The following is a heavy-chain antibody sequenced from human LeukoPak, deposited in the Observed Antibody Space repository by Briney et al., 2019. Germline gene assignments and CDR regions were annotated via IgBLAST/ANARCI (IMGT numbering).Heavy chain of an antibody. D-gene: IGHD7-27*01. Sequence: ASVKVSCKASKYTFTSYDIHWVRQATGQGLEWMGWMNPVSGNTGYAQNFQGRFTMTRDTAISTAYMELSSLRSEDTAVYYCARGPRNWGFDYWGQGTLVTVSS. CDR1: KYTFTSYD. CDR3: ARGPRNWGFDY. J-gene: IGHJ4*02. V-gene: IGHV1-8*01. CDR2: MNPVSGNT.